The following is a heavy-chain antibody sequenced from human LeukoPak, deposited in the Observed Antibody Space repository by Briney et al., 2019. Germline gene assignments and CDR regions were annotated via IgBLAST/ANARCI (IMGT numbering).Heavy chain of an antibody. Sequence: ASVTVSCTASGYTFTSYDINWVRQATGQGLEWMGWMNPNSGNTGYAQKFQGRVTMTRNTSISTAYMELSSLRSEDTAVYYCARGRKNSGSFDYWGQGTLVTVSS. CDR3: ARGRKNSGSFDY. D-gene: IGHD1-26*01. CDR1: GYTFTSYD. CDR2: MNPNSGNT. V-gene: IGHV1-8*01. J-gene: IGHJ4*02.